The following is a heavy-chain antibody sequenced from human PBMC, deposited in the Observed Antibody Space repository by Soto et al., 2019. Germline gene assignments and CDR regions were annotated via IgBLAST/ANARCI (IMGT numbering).Heavy chain of an antibody. V-gene: IGHV4-59*01. CDR1: GGSISSYY. D-gene: IGHD3-3*01. J-gene: IGHJ6*02. CDR2: IYYSGST. Sequence: LSLTCTVSGGSISSYYWSCIRQPPGKGLEWIGYIYYSGSTNYNPSLKSRVTISVDTSKNQFSLKLSSVTAADTAVYYCARAGGYDFWSGYSPFYYYYGMEVWGQGTTVTVSS. CDR3: ARAGGYDFWSGYSPFYYYYGMEV.